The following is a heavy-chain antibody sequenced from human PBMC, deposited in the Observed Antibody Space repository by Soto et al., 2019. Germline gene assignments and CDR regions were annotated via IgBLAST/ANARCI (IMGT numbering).Heavy chain of an antibody. Sequence: QVQLQESGPGLVKPSQTLSPTCSVSGVSINSGGYYWSWIRHHPGKGLEWIGYIYYTGHTFYNASLKSRVAMSLEPSKNKVYLKLSSVTAADTAVYYCARGSQLERDARYIWGQRTMATVSS. J-gene: IGHJ3*02. CDR1: GVSINSGGYY. CDR3: ARGSQLERDARYI. V-gene: IGHV4-31*03. CDR2: IYYTGHT. D-gene: IGHD1-1*01.